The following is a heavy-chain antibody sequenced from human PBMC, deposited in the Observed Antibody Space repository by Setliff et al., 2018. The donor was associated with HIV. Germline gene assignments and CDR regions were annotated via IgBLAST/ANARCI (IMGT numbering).Heavy chain of an antibody. CDR1: GFTFSTYA. V-gene: IGHV3-30*01. J-gene: IGHJ4*02. CDR3: ARESYDYGDYIGSSSFDY. CDR2: ISYDGNNK. Sequence: PGESLKISCAASGFTFSTYAMHWVRQAPGKGLEWVAVISYDGNNKYYADSVKGRFTISRDNSKNTLYLQMNSLRAEDTAVYYCARESYDYGDYIGSSSFDYWGQGTLVTVSS. D-gene: IGHD4-17*01.